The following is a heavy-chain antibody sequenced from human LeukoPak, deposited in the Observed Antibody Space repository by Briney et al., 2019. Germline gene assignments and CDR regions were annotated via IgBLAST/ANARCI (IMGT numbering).Heavy chain of an antibody. J-gene: IGHJ6*03. V-gene: IGHV3-21*01. CDR3: ARGPPEAGPSYYYYYMDV. D-gene: IGHD6-19*01. Sequence: PGGSLRLSCAASGFTFSSYSMNWVRQAPGKGLEWVSSISSSSSYIYYADSVKGRFTISRDNAKNSLYLQMNSLRAEDTAVYYCARGPPEAGPSYYYYYMDVWGKGTTVTVSS. CDR1: GFTFSSYS. CDR2: ISSSSSYI.